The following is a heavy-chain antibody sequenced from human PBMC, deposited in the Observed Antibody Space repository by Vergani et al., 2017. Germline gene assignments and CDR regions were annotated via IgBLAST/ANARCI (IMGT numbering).Heavy chain of an antibody. CDR2: IIPIFGTA. J-gene: IGHJ4*02. V-gene: IGHV1-69*01. CDR1: GGTFSSYA. CDR3: ARALHIYRLVGANIYXFDY. Sequence: QVQLVQSGAEVKKPGSSVKVSCKASGGTFSSYAISWVRQAPGQGLEWMGGIIPIFGTANYAQKFQGRVTITADESTSTAYMELSSLRSEDTAVYYCARALHIYRLVGANIYXFDYWGQGTLVTVSS. D-gene: IGHD1-26*01.